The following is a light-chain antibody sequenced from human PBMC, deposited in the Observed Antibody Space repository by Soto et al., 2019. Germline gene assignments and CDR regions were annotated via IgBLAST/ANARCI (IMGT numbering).Light chain of an antibody. V-gene: IGKV1-5*01. CDR2: DVS. Sequence: DIQMTQSPSTLSASVGDRVTVTCRASQGISASLAWFQQRPGKAPKLLIYDVSSLESGVPSRFSGSGSGTEFTLTISSLQPDDFATYYCQQYSNFWTFGQGTKVE. CDR1: QGISAS. CDR3: QQYSNFWT. J-gene: IGKJ1*01.